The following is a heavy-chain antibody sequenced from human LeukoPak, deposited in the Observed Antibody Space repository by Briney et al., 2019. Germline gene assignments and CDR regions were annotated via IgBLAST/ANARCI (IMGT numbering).Heavy chain of an antibody. J-gene: IGHJ4*02. CDR1: GFTFSSYS. D-gene: IGHD5-18*01. Sequence: PGGSLRLSCAASGFTFSSYSMNWVRQAPGKGLEWISSIIRSSNYKYYPNSVKGRFTISRDNDKNTLYLQMNSLRAEDTAVYYCARGYSYGYARYYDHWGQGTLVTVSS. V-gene: IGHV3-21*01. CDR3: ARGYSYGYARYYDH. CDR2: IIRSSNYK.